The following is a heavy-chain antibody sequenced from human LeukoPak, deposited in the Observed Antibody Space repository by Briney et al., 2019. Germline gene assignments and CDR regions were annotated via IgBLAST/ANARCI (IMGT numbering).Heavy chain of an antibody. CDR2: IYHSGST. J-gene: IGHJ5*02. Sequence: SETLSLTCAVSGYSISSGYYWGWIRQPPGKGLEWIGSIYHSGSTYYNPSLKSRVTISVDTSNNQFSLKLSSVTAADTAVYYCARTTVNIAAAGTNYNWFDPWGQGTLVTVSS. V-gene: IGHV4-38-2*01. D-gene: IGHD6-13*01. CDR3: ARTTVNIAAAGTNYNWFDP. CDR1: GYSISSGYY.